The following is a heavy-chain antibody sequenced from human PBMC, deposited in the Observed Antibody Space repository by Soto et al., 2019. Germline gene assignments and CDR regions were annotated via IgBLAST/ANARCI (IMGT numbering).Heavy chain of an antibody. D-gene: IGHD6-19*01. CDR2: MSWNSGTI. Sequence: EVQLVESGGGLVQPGRSLRLSCAASGFTFDDYAMHWVRQAPGKGLEWVSGMSWNSGTIAYADSVKGRLTVSRDNAKNSLYLQMNSLRADDTAVYYCAKDIRRGFSSAWGDWGQGALVTVSS. V-gene: IGHV3-9*01. J-gene: IGHJ4*02. CDR3: AKDIRRGFSSAWGD. CDR1: GFTFDDYA.